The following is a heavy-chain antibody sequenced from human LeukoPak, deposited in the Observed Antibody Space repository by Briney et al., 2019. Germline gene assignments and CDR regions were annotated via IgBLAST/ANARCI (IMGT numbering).Heavy chain of an antibody. D-gene: IGHD1/OR15-1a*01. CDR1: GFRFRNFP. J-gene: IGHJ5*02. CDR3: ARAIEHFDP. Sequence: GGSLKLSCAASGFRFRNFPMSWVRQAPGKGLEWVSGLSRVGSKIFYAPFARGRFMISRGTSNSTVFLQMNNLTVEDTAIYYCARAIEHFDPWGQGTLVIVSS. V-gene: IGHV3-23*01. CDR2: LSRVGSKI.